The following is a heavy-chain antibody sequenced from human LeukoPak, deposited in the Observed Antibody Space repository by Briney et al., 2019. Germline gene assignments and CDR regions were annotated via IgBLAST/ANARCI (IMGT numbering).Heavy chain of an antibody. CDR1: GGSTSSSSYY. Sequence: SETLSLTCTVSGGSTSSSSYYWGWIRQPPGKGLEWIGSIYYSGSTYYNPSLKSRVTISVDTSKNQFSLKLSSVTAADTAVYYCARGQSHKKYYYDSSGHGGGDFDYWGQGTLVTVSS. CDR3: ARGQSHKKYYYDSSGHGGGDFDY. J-gene: IGHJ4*02. CDR2: IYYSGST. V-gene: IGHV4-39*07. D-gene: IGHD3-22*01.